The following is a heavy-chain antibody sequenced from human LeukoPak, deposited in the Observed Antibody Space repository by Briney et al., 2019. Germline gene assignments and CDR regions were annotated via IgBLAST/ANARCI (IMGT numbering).Heavy chain of an antibody. D-gene: IGHD4-17*01. Sequence: GGSLRLSCAASEFTFSDYSMKWVRQAPGKGLEWVSSISSSSGYINYADSVKGRFTISRDNAKNSLYLQMNSLRAEDTAVYYCARDHGVTTVRMDVWGQGTTVTVSS. CDR1: EFTFSDYS. CDR3: ARDHGVTTVRMDV. J-gene: IGHJ6*02. V-gene: IGHV3-21*01. CDR2: ISSSSGYI.